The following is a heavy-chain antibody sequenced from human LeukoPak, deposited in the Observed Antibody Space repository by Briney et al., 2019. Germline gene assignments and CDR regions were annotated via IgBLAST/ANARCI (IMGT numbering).Heavy chain of an antibody. CDR3: AKDRAGIFDY. CDR2: ISGSGGST. J-gene: IGHJ4*02. D-gene: IGHD6-13*01. V-gene: IGHV3-23*01. CDR1: AFTYA. Sequence: GGSLRLSCAASAFTYAMSWVRQAPGKGLEWVSVISGSGGSTYYADSVKGRFTISRDSSKNTLYLQMNSLRAEDTAIYHCAKDRAGIFDYWGQGTLVTVSS.